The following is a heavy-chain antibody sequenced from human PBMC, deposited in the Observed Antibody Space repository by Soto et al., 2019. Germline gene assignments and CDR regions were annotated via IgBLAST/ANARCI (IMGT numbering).Heavy chain of an antibody. CDR1: GFTFSSFA. Sequence: GGSLRLSCAASGFTFSSFALSWVRQAPGKGLQWVSAISGSGGDTDYADSVKGRFTISRDNSRNMLFLQMNSLRTEDTAIYYCAGPGYSSQDYWGQGTLVTVSS. V-gene: IGHV3-23*01. D-gene: IGHD5-18*01. CDR2: ISGSGGDT. J-gene: IGHJ4*02. CDR3: AGPGYSSQDY.